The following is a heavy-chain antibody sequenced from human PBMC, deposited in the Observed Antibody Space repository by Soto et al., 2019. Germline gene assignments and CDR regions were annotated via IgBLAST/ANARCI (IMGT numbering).Heavy chain of an antibody. J-gene: IGHJ6*02. V-gene: IGHV5-51*01. D-gene: IGHD1-7*01. CDR3: ARGNYAHSYGMDV. CDR1: GYSFINYW. CDR2: IYPDDSDT. Sequence: GESLKISCKASGYSFINYWIAWVRQMPGKGLEWMGLIYPDDSDTRYSPSFQGQVTISVDKSITTAYLQWSSLKASDTAMYYCARGNYAHSYGMDVWGQGSTVTVSS.